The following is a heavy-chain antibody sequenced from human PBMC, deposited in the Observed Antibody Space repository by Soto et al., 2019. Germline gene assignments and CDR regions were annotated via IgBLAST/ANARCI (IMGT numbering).Heavy chain of an antibody. J-gene: IGHJ5*02. Sequence: QVQVVQSGPEMKKPGASVKVSCKAQGYIFTKEGIGWVRQAPGHGLEWMGLINVYNGDRKVAQKFQDRVSMTTDTAKDTAYMELKSLRSGDTAVYYCARLQLGGDRMLNWFDPWGQGTLVTVSS. CDR2: INVYNGDR. V-gene: IGHV1-18*01. CDR3: ARLQLGGDRMLNWFDP. CDR1: GYIFTKEG. D-gene: IGHD2-21*02.